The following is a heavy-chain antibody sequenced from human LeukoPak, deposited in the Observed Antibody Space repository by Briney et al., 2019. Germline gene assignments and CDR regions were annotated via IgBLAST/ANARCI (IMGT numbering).Heavy chain of an antibody. CDR3: AKDWGEYFDYVWGSFTSFDF. CDR2: ISGSGHRT. D-gene: IGHD3-16*01. Sequence: GSLRLSCAASGFTFSNYAMTWVRQAPGKGLEWVSAISGSGHRTYYADSVKGRFTISRDNSKNTLYLQMNSLRAEDTAVYYCAKDWGEYFDYVWGSFTSFDFWGQGTLVTVSS. J-gene: IGHJ4*02. V-gene: IGHV3-23*01. CDR1: GFTFSNYA.